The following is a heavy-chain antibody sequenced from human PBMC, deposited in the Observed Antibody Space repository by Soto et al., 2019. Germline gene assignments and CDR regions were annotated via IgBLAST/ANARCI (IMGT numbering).Heavy chain of an antibody. J-gene: IGHJ4*02. Sequence: EVQLVESGGGLVKPGGSLRLSCAASGFTFSDNSLNWVRQGPGKGLEWVSSISTSGSHIYYADSLQGRFTISRDNAKNSLYLQINSLRAEDTAVYYCARGTTTLQREDRLDYWGQGTLVTVSS. CDR1: GFTFSDNS. CDR3: ARGTTTLQREDRLDY. D-gene: IGHD6-25*01. CDR2: ISTSGSHI. V-gene: IGHV3-21*01.